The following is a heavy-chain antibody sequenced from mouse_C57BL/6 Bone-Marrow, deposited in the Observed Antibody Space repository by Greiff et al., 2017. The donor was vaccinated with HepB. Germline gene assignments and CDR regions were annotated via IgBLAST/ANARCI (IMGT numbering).Heavy chain of an antibody. Sequence: EVHLVESGGGLVKPGGSLKLSCAASGFTFSSYAMSWVRQTPEKRLEWVATISDGGSYTYYPDNVKGRFTISRDNAKNNLYLQMSHLKSEDTAMYYCAREGITTVVAPFDYWGQGTTLTVSS. CDR1: GFTFSSYA. J-gene: IGHJ2*01. D-gene: IGHD1-1*01. CDR2: ISDGGSYT. V-gene: IGHV5-4*01. CDR3: AREGITTVVAPFDY.